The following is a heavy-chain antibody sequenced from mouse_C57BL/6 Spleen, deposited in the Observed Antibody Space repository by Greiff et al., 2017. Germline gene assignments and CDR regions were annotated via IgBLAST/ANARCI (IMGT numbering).Heavy chain of an antibody. V-gene: IGHV1-81*01. J-gene: IGHJ3*01. D-gene: IGHD2-3*01. Sequence: QVQLQQSGAELARPGASVKLSCKASGYTFTSYGISWVKQRTGQGLEWIGEIYPRSGNTYYNETVTGKATLTADKSSSTAYMELRILTSEDSAVYFCTRWLLEGAWFAYWGQGTLVTVSA. CDR3: TRWLLEGAWFAY. CDR1: GYTFTSYG. CDR2: IYPRSGNT.